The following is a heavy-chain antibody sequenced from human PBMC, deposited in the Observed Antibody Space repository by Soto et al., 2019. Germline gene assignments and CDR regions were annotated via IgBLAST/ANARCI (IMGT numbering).Heavy chain of an antibody. D-gene: IGHD3-10*01. CDR2: ISGSGGST. Sequence: GGSLRLSCAASGFTFSSYAMSWVRQAPGKGLEWVSAISGSGGSTYYADSVKGRFTISRDNSKNTLYLQMNSLRAEDTAVYYCANGGVLLSHYYYGMDVWGQGTTVTVSS. CDR1: GFTFSSYA. V-gene: IGHV3-23*01. J-gene: IGHJ6*02. CDR3: ANGGVLLSHYYYGMDV.